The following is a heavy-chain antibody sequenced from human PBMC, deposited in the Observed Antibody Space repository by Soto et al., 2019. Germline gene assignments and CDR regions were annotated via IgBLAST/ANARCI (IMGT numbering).Heavy chain of an antibody. Sequence: TGGSLRLSCAASGFTFSSYSMNWVRQAPGKGLEWVSSISSSSSYIYYADSVKGRFTISRDNAKNSLYLQMNSLRAEDTAVYYCARVDYYDSSGYQENYYYYGMDVWGQGTTVTVSS. CDR1: GFTFSSYS. V-gene: IGHV3-21*01. D-gene: IGHD3-22*01. CDR3: ARVDYYDSSGYQENYYYYGMDV. CDR2: ISSSSSYI. J-gene: IGHJ6*02.